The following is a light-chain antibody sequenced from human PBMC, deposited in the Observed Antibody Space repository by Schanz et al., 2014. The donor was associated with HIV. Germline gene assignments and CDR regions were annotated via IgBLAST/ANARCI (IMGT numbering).Light chain of an antibody. CDR1: TSNIGAGYD. CDR2: DNN. CDR3: QSFDRGVRGLL. J-gene: IGLJ2*01. V-gene: IGLV1-40*01. Sequence: QSVLTQPLSLSGAPGQRVSLSCNGTTSNIGAGYDVHWYQQFPGTAPRLLVFDNNNRPSGVPDRFSGSRSGTSASLAITGLQADDEADYYCQSFDRGVRGLLFGGGTKLTVL.